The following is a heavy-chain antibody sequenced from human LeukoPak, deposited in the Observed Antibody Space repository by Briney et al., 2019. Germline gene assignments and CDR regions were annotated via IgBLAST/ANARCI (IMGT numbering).Heavy chain of an antibody. V-gene: IGHV3-23*01. Sequence: PGGSLRLSCAASGFTFSSFAMSWVRQGPGKGLEWVSAISGRGDDTYYADSVTGRFTISRDNSKDTLFLQMNSLRAEDTAVYYCAKDRLAAGRGVRFDPWGQGTLVTVSS. CDR1: GFTFSSFA. CDR2: ISGRGDDT. CDR3: AKDRLAAGRGVRFDP. J-gene: IGHJ5*02. D-gene: IGHD6-25*01.